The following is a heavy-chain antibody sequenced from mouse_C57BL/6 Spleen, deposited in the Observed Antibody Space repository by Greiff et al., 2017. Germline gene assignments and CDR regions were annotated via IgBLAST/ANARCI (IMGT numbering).Heavy chain of an antibody. V-gene: IGHV3-6*01. CDR1: GYSITSGYY. Sequence: DVQLVESGPGLVKPSQSLSLTCSVTGYSITSGYYWNWIRQFPGNKLEWMGYISYDGSNNYNPSLKNRISITRDTSKNQFFLKLNSVTTEDTATYYCARGEDYAMDYWGQGTSVTVSS. CDR3: ARGEDYAMDY. J-gene: IGHJ4*01. CDR2: ISYDGSN.